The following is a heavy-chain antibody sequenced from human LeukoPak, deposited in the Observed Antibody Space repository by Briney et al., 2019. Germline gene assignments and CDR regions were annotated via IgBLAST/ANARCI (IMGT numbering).Heavy chain of an antibody. D-gene: IGHD1-26*01. Sequence: GGSLRLSCAASGFTFSTNWMHWVRQAPGKGLVWVSLINSDGSSTRYADSVKGRFTISRDNAKNTPYLQMNSLRAEDTAVYYCARDLSGSLDYWGQGTLVTVSS. V-gene: IGHV3-74*01. CDR3: ARDLSGSLDY. CDR2: INSDGSST. J-gene: IGHJ4*02. CDR1: GFTFSTNW.